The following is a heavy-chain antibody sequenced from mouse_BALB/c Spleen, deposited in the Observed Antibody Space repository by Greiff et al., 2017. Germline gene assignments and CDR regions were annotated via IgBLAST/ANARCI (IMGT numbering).Heavy chain of an antibody. Sequence: QVQLKQSGPELVKPGASVRISCKASGYTFTSYYIHWVKQRPGQGLEWIGWIYPGNVNTKYNEKFKGKATLTADKSSSTAYMQLSSLTSEDSAVYFCARFEFPLRLYAMDYWGQGTSVTVSS. J-gene: IGHJ4*01. CDR1: GYTFTSYY. CDR2: IYPGNVNT. V-gene: IGHV1S56*01. D-gene: IGHD2-12*01. CDR3: ARFEFPLRLYAMDY.